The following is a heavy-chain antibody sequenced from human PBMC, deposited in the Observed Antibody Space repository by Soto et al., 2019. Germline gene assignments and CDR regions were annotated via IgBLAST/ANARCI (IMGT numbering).Heavy chain of an antibody. V-gene: IGHV3-11*06. CDR2: VSSSGSYT. CDR3: ARAHDY. J-gene: IGHJ4*02. Sequence: LGLSCAASGFTFSDYYMTLIRQAPWKGLEWVSYVSSSGSYTNYADSVKGRFTISRDNAKNSLYLQMNSLRAEDTAVYYCARAHDYWGQGTLVTVSS. CDR1: GFTFSDYY.